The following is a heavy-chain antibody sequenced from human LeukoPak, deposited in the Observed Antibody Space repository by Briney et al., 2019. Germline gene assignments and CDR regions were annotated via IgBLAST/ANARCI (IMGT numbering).Heavy chain of an antibody. V-gene: IGHV4-38-2*02. CDR2: IYHSGST. CDR3: ARRAPGYYYMDV. CDR1: GYSISSGYY. J-gene: IGHJ6*03. Sequence: PSETLSLTCTVSGYSISSGYYWGWIRQPPGKGLEWIGSIYHSGSTYYNPSLKSRVTISVDTSKNQFSLKLSSVTAADTAVYYCARRAPGYYYMDVWGKGTTVTISS.